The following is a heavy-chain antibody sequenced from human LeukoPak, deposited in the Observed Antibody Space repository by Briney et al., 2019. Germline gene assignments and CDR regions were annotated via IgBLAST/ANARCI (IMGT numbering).Heavy chain of an antibody. CDR3: ARDSRYYDFWSGYSFDP. CDR2: INAGNGNT. D-gene: IGHD3-3*01. J-gene: IGHJ5*02. CDR1: GYTFTSYA. Sequence: GASVNVSCKASGYTFTSYAMHWVRQAPGQRLEWMGWINAGNGNTKYSQKFQGRVTITRDTSASTAYMELSSLRSEDTAVYYCARDSRYYDFWSGYSFDPWGQGTLVTVSS. V-gene: IGHV1-3*01.